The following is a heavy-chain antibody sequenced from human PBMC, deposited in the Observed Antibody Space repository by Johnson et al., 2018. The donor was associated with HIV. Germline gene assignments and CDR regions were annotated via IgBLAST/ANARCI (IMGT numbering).Heavy chain of an antibody. CDR2: ISRRGIIT. Sequence: QVQLVESGGGLVKPGASLRLSCAPSASTSGDYHRTWIPQAPGKGLEGGSYISRRGIITYHPNPLKARFTISRDNAKKSLYLQLSSLRTEDSAVFYCARGGVVHDAFDMWGQGTMVTVSS. J-gene: IGHJ3*02. D-gene: IGHD2-2*01. V-gene: IGHV3-11*04. CDR1: ASTSGDYH. CDR3: ARGGVVHDAFDM.